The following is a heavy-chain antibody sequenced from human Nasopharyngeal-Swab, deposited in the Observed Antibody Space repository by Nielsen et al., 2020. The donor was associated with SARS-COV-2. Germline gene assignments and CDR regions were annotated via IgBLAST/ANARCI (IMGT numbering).Heavy chain of an antibody. Sequence: VRQMPGKGLEWMGIIYPDDFDTRYSPSFQGQVTISADKSISTAYLQWSSLKASDTAMYYCARRGYSYGLVNWGQGTLVTVSS. D-gene: IGHD5-18*01. CDR2: IYPDDFDT. V-gene: IGHV5-51*01. J-gene: IGHJ4*02. CDR3: ARRGYSYGLVN.